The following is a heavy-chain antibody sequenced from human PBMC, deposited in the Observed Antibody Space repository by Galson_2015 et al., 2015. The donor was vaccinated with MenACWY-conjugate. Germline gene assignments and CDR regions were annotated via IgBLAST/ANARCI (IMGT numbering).Heavy chain of an antibody. Sequence: QSGAEVKKPGESLKISCTGSGYSFTSYWIGWVRQMPGKGLEWMGIIYPGDSDTRYSPSFQGQGTISADKSISTAYLQWSSVKASDTAIYYCARHPAGVYGDSENIDYWGQGTLVTVSS. CDR1: GYSFTSYW. V-gene: IGHV5-51*01. CDR3: ARHPAGVYGDSENIDY. D-gene: IGHD4-17*01. CDR2: IYPGDSDT. J-gene: IGHJ4*02.